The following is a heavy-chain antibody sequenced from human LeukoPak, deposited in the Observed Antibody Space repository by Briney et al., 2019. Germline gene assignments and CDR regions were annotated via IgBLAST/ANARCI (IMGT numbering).Heavy chain of an antibody. CDR3: ARRGSMVRGVIKYDY. V-gene: IGHV4-38-2*02. Sequence: SETLSLTCTVSGYSISSYYYWGWIRQPPGKGLEWIGSIYHSGSTYYNPSLKSRVTISIDTSKNQFSLKLSSVTAADTAVYYCARRGSMVRGVIKYDYWGQGTLVTVSS. D-gene: IGHD3-10*01. J-gene: IGHJ4*02. CDR2: IYHSGST. CDR1: GYSISSYYY.